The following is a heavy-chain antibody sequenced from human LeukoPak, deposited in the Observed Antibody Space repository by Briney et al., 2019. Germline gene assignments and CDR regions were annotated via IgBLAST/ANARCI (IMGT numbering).Heavy chain of an antibody. V-gene: IGHV3-30-3*01. CDR1: GFTFSSYA. D-gene: IGHD3-9*01. CDR2: ISYDGSNK. Sequence: GSLRLSCAASGFTFSSYAMHWVRQAPGKGLEWVAVISYDGSNKYYADSVKGRFTISRDNSKNTLYLQMNSLRAEDTAVYYCARGDWYDILTGSPGYYYGMDVWGQGTTVTVSS. CDR3: ARGDWYDILTGSPGYYYGMDV. J-gene: IGHJ6*02.